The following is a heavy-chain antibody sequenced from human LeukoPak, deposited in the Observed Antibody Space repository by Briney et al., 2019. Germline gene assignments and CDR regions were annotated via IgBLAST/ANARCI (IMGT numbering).Heavy chain of an antibody. CDR3: ARDSSEVITMVRGVILGGHDI. J-gene: IGHJ3*02. CDR1: GFTFSRYV. V-gene: IGHV3-33*08. Sequence: GGSLRLSCAASGFTFSRYVMPWVRQAPGKGLEWVAVIWYDGSNKYYADSVKGRFTISRDNSKNTLYLQMNSLRAEDTAVYYCARDSSEVITMVRGVILGGHDIWGQGTMVTVSS. D-gene: IGHD3-10*01. CDR2: IWYDGSNK.